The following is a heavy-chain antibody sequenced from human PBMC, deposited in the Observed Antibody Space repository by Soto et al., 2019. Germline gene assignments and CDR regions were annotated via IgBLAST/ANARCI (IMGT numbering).Heavy chain of an antibody. D-gene: IGHD4-17*01. CDR1: GYTFTSYA. CDR3: ARGLYGDSRDY. V-gene: IGHV1-3*01. Sequence: ASVKVSCTASGYTFTSYAMHWVRQAPGQKLEWMGWINAGNGNTKYSQKFQGRVTITRDTSASTAYMELSSPRSEDTAVYYCARGLYGDSRDYWGQGTLVTVSS. J-gene: IGHJ4*02. CDR2: INAGNGNT.